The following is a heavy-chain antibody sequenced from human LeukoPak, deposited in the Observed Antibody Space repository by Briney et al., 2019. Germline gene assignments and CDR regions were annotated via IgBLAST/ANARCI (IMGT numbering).Heavy chain of an antibody. D-gene: IGHD5-18*01. CDR2: IYSGGST. CDR3: ARDGRYSYGHDAFDI. J-gene: IGHJ3*02. Sequence: GGSLRLSCAASGFTVSSNYMSWVRQAPGKGLEWVSLIYSGGSTYYADSVQGRFTISRDNSKNTLYLQMNSLRAEDTAVYYCARDGRYSYGHDAFDIWGQGTMVTVSS. CDR1: GFTVSSNY. V-gene: IGHV3-53*01.